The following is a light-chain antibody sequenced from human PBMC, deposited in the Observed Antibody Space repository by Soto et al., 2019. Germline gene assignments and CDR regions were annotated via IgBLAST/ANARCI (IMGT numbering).Light chain of an antibody. CDR1: QGISSY. Sequence: AIRMTQPPSSLSESARDRVNITCRASQGISSYLAWYQQKPGKAPKLLIYDASTLESGVPSRFSGSGSGTEFTLTISSLQPDDFATYYCQQYNSYSSMFGHGTKVDVK. CDR3: QQYNSYSSM. V-gene: IGKV1-8*01. J-gene: IGKJ1*01. CDR2: DAS.